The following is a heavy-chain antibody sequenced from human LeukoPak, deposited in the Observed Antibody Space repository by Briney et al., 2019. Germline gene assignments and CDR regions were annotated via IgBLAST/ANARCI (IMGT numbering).Heavy chain of an antibody. D-gene: IGHD3-22*01. CDR1: GGSFSGYY. CDR3: ARLADYYDSSGYYPSQYYYYYYYMDV. CDR2: INHSGST. V-gene: IGHV4-34*01. J-gene: IGHJ6*03. Sequence: SETLSLTCAVYGGSFSGYYWSWIRQPPGKGLEWIGEINHSGSTNYNPSLKSRVTISVDTSKNQFSLKLSSVTAADTAVYYCARLADYYDSSGYYPSQYYYYYYYMDVWGKGTTVTISS.